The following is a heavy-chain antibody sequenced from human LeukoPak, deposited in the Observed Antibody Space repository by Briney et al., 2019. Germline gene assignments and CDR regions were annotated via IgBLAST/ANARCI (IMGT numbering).Heavy chain of an antibody. V-gene: IGHV3-74*01. CDR1: GFTFSSDW. J-gene: IGHJ4*02. CDR2: INSDGSNT. CDR3: AKRGLAAALFR. D-gene: IGHD6-13*01. Sequence: GGSLRLSCAASGFTFSSDWMHWVRQSPGKGLVWVSRINSDGSNTDYADSVKGRFTISKDNAKNTLYLQMNRLRAEDTAVYYCAKRGLAAALFRWGQGTLVTVSS.